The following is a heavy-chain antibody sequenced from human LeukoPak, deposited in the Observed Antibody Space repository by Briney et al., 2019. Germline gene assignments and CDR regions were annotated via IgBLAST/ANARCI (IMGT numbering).Heavy chain of an antibody. D-gene: IGHD5-12*01. CDR1: GFTFSSNG. CDR2: IRYDGSNE. Sequence: PGGSLRLSCATSGFTFSSNGLHWVRQAPGKGLEWVAFIRYDGSNEYYADSVKGRFTISRDSSKNTLYLQMNSLRTEDTAVYYCAKTGYSGSAYGTWYFDYWGQGTLVTVSS. V-gene: IGHV3-30*02. J-gene: IGHJ4*02. CDR3: AKTGYSGSAYGTWYFDY.